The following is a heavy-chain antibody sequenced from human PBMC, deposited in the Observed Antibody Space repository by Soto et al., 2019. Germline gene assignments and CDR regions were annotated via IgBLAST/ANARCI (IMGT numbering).Heavy chain of an antibody. V-gene: IGHV3-30-3*01. Sequence: PGGSLRLSCAASGFTFSSYAMHWVRQAPGKGLEWVAVISYDGSNKYYADSVKGRFTISRDNSKNTLYLQMNSLRAEDTVVYYCARDEGYTEPCYFDYWGQGTLVTGSS. CDR2: ISYDGSNK. CDR3: ARDEGYTEPCYFDY. CDR1: GFTFSSYA. J-gene: IGHJ4*02. D-gene: IGHD5-18*01.